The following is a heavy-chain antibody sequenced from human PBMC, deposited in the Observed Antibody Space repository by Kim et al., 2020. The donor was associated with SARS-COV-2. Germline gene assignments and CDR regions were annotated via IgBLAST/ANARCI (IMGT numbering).Heavy chain of an antibody. Sequence: GGSLRLSCAASGFTFSSYAMHWVRQAPGKGLEWVAVISYDGSNKYYADSVKGRFTISRDNSKNTLYLQMNSLRAEDTAVYYCARDQSDSSGFIAHYYFD. CDR2: ISYDGSNK. CDR3: ARDQSDSSGFIAHYYFD. D-gene: IGHD3-22*01. J-gene: IGHJ4*01. CDR1: GFTFSSYA. V-gene: IGHV3-30*04.